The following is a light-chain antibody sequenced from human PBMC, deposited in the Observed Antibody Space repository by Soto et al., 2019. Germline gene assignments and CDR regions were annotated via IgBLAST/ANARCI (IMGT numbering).Light chain of an antibody. CDR1: QSVLYSSNNKNY. J-gene: IGKJ1*01. Sequence: DIVMTQSPDSLAVSLGERATINCKSSQSVLYSSNNKNYLAWYQQKPGQPPKLLIYWASTRESGVPDRFSGSGSATDFTLTISSLQAEDVAVYYCQQYYSSPPTFGQGTKVELK. CDR2: WAS. CDR3: QQYYSSPPT. V-gene: IGKV4-1*01.